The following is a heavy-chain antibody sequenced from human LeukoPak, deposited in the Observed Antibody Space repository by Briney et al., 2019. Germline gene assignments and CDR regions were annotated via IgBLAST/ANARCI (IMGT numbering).Heavy chain of an antibody. Sequence: GGSLRLSCAASGFTFSSYAMTWVRQAPGKGLEWVSSLSGSGVNIFYADSVKGRFTISRDNSQNTVFLQMNSLRDEDTAVYFCAKAGGYYGSGSPGYFDHWGQGTPVTVSS. V-gene: IGHV3-23*01. CDR3: AKAGGYYGSGSPGYFDH. CDR2: LSGSGVNI. CDR1: GFTFSSYA. J-gene: IGHJ4*02. D-gene: IGHD3-10*01.